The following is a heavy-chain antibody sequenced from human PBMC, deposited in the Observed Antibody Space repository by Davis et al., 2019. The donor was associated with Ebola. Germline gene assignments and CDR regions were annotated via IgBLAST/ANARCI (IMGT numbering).Heavy chain of an antibody. D-gene: IGHD5-18*01. CDR2: INPNFGGT. Sequence: AASVKVSCKTSGFSFIEYQIHWVRQAPGQGFEWVGRINPNFGGTIYAQKFQGRVTMTIDTSTNTAYMELDRLKSDDTALYYCARGHTYGRWDDRFDPWGQGTLVTVSS. CDR1: GFSFIEYQ. V-gene: IGHV1-2*06. CDR3: ARGHTYGRWDDRFDP. J-gene: IGHJ5*02.